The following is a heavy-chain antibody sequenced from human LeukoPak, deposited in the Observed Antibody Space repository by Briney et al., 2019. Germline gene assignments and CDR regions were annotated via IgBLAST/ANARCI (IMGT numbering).Heavy chain of an antibody. Sequence: SETLSLTCTVSGGSISSGSYSWNWIRQHPGKGLEWIGYIFHSGNIYYNPSLKSRVTISVDTSKNQFSLELSSVTAADTAVYYCARKLGVVTAIPHFDYWGQGALVTVSS. D-gene: IGHD2-21*02. V-gene: IGHV4-31*03. CDR2: IFHSGNI. CDR1: GGSISSGSYS. CDR3: ARKLGVVTAIPHFDY. J-gene: IGHJ4*02.